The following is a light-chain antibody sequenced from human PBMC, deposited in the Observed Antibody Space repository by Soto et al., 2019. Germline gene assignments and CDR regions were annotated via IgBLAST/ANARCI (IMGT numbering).Light chain of an antibody. V-gene: IGLV2-23*02. CDR1: SSDVGNYNS. J-gene: IGLJ1*01. CDR2: EVT. CDR3: CSYLSHTSYV. Sequence: QTVLTQPASVSGFPGQSITISCTGTSSDVGNYNSVSWYQEHPGKAPKVIIYEVTQRPSGVSNRFSGSKSGNTASLTISGLQAEVEADYSCCSYLSHTSYVFGTGPKVTVL.